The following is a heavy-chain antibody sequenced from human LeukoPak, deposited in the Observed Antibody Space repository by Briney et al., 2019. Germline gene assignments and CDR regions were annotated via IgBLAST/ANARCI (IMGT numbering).Heavy chain of an antibody. CDR2: ISAYNGNT. Sequence: GASVKVSCKASGYTFTSYGISWVRQAPGQGLEWMGWISAYNGNTNYAQKLQGRVTMTTDTSTSTAYMELSSLRSEDMAVYYCARGNFDSYYYYYMDVWGKGTTVTVSS. CDR3: ARGNFDSYYYYYMDV. V-gene: IGHV1-18*03. J-gene: IGHJ6*03. D-gene: IGHD1-7*01. CDR1: GYTFTSYG.